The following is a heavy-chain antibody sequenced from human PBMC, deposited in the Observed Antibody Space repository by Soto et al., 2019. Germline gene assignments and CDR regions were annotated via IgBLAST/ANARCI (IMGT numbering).Heavy chain of an antibody. V-gene: IGHV4-4*02. CDR2: IYHSGST. CDR3: ARHRASGVIAVDAFDI. J-gene: IGHJ3*02. D-gene: IGHD6-19*01. Sequence: SETLSLTCAVSGGSISSSNWWSWVRQPPGKGLEWIGEIYHSGSTNYNPSLKSRVTISVDKSKNQFSLKLSSVTAADTAVYYCARHRASGVIAVDAFDIWGQGTMVTVSS. CDR1: GGSISSSNW.